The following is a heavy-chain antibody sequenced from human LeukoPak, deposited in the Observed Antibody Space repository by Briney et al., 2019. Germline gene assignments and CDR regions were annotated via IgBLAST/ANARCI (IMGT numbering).Heavy chain of an antibody. Sequence: GGSLRLSCAASGFTFSNYAMSWVRQAPGKALEWVSAITSGGGTTYYAGSVKGRFTISRDNSKNTLYLQMNSPRAEDTAVYYCARDPPRAAWVFDYWGQGTLVSVSS. CDR2: ITSGGGTT. CDR1: GFTFSNYA. D-gene: IGHD6-25*01. CDR3: ARDPPRAAWVFDY. J-gene: IGHJ4*02. V-gene: IGHV3-23*01.